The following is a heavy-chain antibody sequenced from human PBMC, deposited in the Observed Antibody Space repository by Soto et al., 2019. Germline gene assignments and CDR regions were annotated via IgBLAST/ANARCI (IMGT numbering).Heavy chain of an antibody. CDR1: GGSISSYY. J-gene: IGHJ4*02. V-gene: IGHV4-59*01. Sequence: PSETLSLTCTVSGGSISSYYWSWIRQPPGKGLEWIGYIYYSGSTNYNPSLKSRVTISVDTSKNQFSLKLSSVTAEDTAVYYCARRWGPTFDFWGQGTLVTVSS. CDR2: IYYSGST. D-gene: IGHD1-26*01. CDR3: ARRWGPTFDF.